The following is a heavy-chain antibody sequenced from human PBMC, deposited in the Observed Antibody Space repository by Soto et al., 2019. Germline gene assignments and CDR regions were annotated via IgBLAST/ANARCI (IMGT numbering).Heavy chain of an antibody. D-gene: IGHD3-22*01. CDR1: GYTFITYG. CDR2: ISTYNGNT. J-gene: IGHJ4*02. Sequence: QVQLVQSGAEVKKPGASVKVSCKASGYTFITYGVSWVRQAPGQGLDWLGWISTYNGNTRYAERLQGRVTMTTDTTTNTAYMELMNLRSDDTAVYYCARGPTDYYDNSANYFLDYLGQGTLVTVSS. V-gene: IGHV1-18*01. CDR3: ARGPTDYYDNSANYFLDY.